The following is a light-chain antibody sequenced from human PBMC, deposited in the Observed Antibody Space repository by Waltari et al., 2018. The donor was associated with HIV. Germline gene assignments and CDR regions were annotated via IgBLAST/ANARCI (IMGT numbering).Light chain of an antibody. Sequence: SSELTQDPAVSVALGKPVRITCRGDSTRTFYASWYQQKPGQAPVLVIYGKDTRPSGMPDRFSGSSSGNTASLTITGAQAEDEAGYYCNARDNSANVVFGGGTKLTVL. CDR3: NARDNSANVV. CDR2: GKD. J-gene: IGLJ2*01. CDR1: STRTFY. V-gene: IGLV3-19*01.